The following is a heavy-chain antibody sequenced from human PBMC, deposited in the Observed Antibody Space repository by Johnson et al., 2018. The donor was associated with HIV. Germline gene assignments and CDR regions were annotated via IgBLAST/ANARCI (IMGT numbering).Heavy chain of an antibody. CDR3: AKGWGAFDI. CDR2: IKQDGSEK. CDR1: GFTFSSYW. J-gene: IGHJ3*02. V-gene: IGHV3-7*01. Sequence: LVESGGGLVQPGGSLRLSCAASGFTFSSYWMSWVRQAPGKGLEWVANIKQDGSEKSYVDSVKGRFTISRDNARNSLYLQMNSLRAEDTAVYYCAKGWGAFDIWGQGTVVTVSS. D-gene: IGHD3-16*01.